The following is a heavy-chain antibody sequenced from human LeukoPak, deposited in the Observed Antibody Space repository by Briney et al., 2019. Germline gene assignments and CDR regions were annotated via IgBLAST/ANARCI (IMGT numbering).Heavy chain of an antibody. Sequence: SVKVSCKASGGTFISYAISWVRQAPGQGLEWMGGIIPIFGTANYAQKLQGRVTVTADKSTSTAYMELSSLRSEDTAVYYCARGLGELSFDLCYWGQGTLVTVSS. CDR3: ARGLGELSFDLCY. V-gene: IGHV1-69*06. D-gene: IGHD3-16*02. J-gene: IGHJ4*02. CDR1: GGTFISYA. CDR2: IIPIFGTA.